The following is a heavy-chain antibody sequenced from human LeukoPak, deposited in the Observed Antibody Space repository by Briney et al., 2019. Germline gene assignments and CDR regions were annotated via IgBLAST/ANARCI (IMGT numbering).Heavy chain of an antibody. D-gene: IGHD3-16*01. V-gene: IGHV3-23*01. CDR2: IGGRGGST. CDR3: GKEGGA. J-gene: IGHJ5*02. Sequence: GSLRLSCAASGFRFSDFTMTWVRQAPGKGPEWVSAIGGRGGSTYYADSVGGRFTISRDNSKDMVYLQMNSLKVEDTATYYCGKEGGAWGQGTKVTVSS. CDR1: GFRFSDFT.